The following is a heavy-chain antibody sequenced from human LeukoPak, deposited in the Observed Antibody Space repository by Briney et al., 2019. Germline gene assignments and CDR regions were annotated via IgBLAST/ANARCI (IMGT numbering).Heavy chain of an antibody. V-gene: IGHV3-49*04. CDR3: SGTSYVWGSYRSLDF. J-gene: IGHJ4*02. D-gene: IGHD3-16*02. CDR1: GFTFGDYA. Sequence: PGGSLRLSCTTSGFTFGDYAMSWVRQAPGKGLEWVGFIRTKAYGGTPEYAASVKGRFTISRDDFKGIAYLQVNSLKTEDTAVYFCSGTSYVWGSYRSLDFWGQGTLVTVSS. CDR2: IRTKAYGGTP.